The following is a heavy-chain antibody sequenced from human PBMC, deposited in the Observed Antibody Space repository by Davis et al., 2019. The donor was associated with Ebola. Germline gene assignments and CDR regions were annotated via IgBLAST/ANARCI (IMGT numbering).Heavy chain of an antibody. CDR2: IYYTGSA. CDR1: GVSISRHY. CDR3: SERGSSV. Sequence: PSEPLSLPCTVPGVSISRHYWSWIRQPPGKRLEWIGSIYYTGSAYYNSSLASRATISVDTSKNQFSLKLTSVTAADTAMYYCSERGSSVWGQGTLVTVSS. V-gene: IGHV4-59*03. D-gene: IGHD3-10*01. J-gene: IGHJ4*02.